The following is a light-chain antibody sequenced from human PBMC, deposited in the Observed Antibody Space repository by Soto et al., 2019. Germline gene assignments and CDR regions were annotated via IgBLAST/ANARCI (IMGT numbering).Light chain of an antibody. J-gene: IGKJ4*01. Sequence: DIVLTQSPATLSLSPGDSATLSCRASQSIRSYLAWYQQKRGQAPRLLIYDASNRATGIPARFSGSGSGTDFSLTISSLEPEDFAVYYCQQRSSWPLTFGGGTKVEIK. CDR1: QSIRSY. CDR2: DAS. V-gene: IGKV3-11*01. CDR3: QQRSSWPLT.